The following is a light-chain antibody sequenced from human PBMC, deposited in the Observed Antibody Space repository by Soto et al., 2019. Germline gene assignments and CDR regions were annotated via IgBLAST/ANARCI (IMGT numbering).Light chain of an antibody. CDR2: EVS. CDR3: SSYTSSSTSPYV. CDR1: SSDVGGYDY. Sequence: QSALTRPASVSVSPGQSITSSCTGTSSDVGGYDYVSWYQQHPGKAPKLMIYEVSNRPSGVFNRFSGSKSGNTASLTISGLQAEDEADYYCSSYTSSSTSPYVFGTGTKVTVL. V-gene: IGLV2-14*01. J-gene: IGLJ1*01.